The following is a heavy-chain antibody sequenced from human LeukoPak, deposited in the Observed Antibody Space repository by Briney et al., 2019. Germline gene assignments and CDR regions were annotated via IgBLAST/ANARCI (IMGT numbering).Heavy chain of an antibody. CDR3: ARGTASNDY. D-gene: IGHD2-21*02. Sequence: ASVKVSCKASGYXFTNYGMNWVRQAPGQGLEWMGWISTYNGHTNYAQNFHGRVTMTTDTSTTTAFMELRSLRSGDTAVYYCARGTASNDYWGQGTLVTVSS. V-gene: IGHV1-18*01. CDR1: GYXFTNYG. CDR2: ISTYNGHT. J-gene: IGHJ4*02.